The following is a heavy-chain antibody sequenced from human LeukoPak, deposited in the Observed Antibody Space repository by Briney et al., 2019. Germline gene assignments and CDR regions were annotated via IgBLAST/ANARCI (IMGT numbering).Heavy chain of an antibody. V-gene: IGHV3-53*01. Sequence: GGSLRLSCAASGFTVSTNYMSWVRQAPGKGLEWVSFIFSGGNTYYADSVKSRFTISRDNSKNTLYLQMDSLRADDTAVYFCARAASLNYYDTTAYYYDDAFDIWGQGTMVTVSS. CDR1: GFTVSTNY. CDR2: IFSGGNT. D-gene: IGHD3-22*01. J-gene: IGHJ3*02. CDR3: ARAASLNYYDTTAYYYDDAFDI.